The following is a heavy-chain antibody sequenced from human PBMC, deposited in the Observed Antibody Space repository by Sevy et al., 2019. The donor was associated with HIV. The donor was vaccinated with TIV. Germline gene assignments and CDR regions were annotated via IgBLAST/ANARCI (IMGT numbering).Heavy chain of an antibody. CDR1: GFTFDDYA. Sequence: GGSLRLSCAASGFTFDDYAMHWVRQAPGKGLEWVSGISWNSGSIGYADSVKGRFTIPRDNAKNSLYLQMDSLRAEDTALYYCAKDTGPSAAGYGFDYWGQGTLVTVSS. V-gene: IGHV3-9*01. CDR2: ISWNSGSI. J-gene: IGHJ4*02. D-gene: IGHD6-25*01. CDR3: AKDTGPSAAGYGFDY.